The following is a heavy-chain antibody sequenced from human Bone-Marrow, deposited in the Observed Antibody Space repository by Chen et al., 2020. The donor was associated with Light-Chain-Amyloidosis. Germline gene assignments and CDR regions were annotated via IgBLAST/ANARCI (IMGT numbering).Heavy chain of an antibody. CDR3: AKGGSSWYEDYYYMDV. CDR2: ISYDGRNK. V-gene: IGHV3-30*18. CDR1: GFTFSSYG. J-gene: IGHJ6*03. D-gene: IGHD6-13*01. Sequence: QVQLVESGGGVVQPGRSLRLSCAASGFTFSSYGMHWVRQAPGKGLEWVAVISYDGRNKYYADSVKGRFTISRDNSKNTLYLQMNSLRAEDTAVYYCAKGGSSWYEDYYYMDVWGKGTTVTVSS.